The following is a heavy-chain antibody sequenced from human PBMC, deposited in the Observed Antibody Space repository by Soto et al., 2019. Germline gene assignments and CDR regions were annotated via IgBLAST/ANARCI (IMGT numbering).Heavy chain of an antibody. V-gene: IGHV4-31*03. CDR2: GYHDGNA. Sequence: PSETLSLTCNVSGGSISSGRHYWSWIRQHPGKGLEWIGYGYHDGNAYYNPSLKRRLTISVDTSKNQFSLKLTSVTAADTAVYYCARDKITGLFDYWGQGTLVTVSS. CDR1: GGSISSGRHY. D-gene: IGHD2-8*02. CDR3: ARDKITGLFDY. J-gene: IGHJ4*02.